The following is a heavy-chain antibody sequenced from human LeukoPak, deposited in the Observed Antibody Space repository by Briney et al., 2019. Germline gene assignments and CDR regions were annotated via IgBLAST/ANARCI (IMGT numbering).Heavy chain of an antibody. CDR3: ARENYCTNGVCWAFDP. Sequence: SETLSLTCTVSGGSISSSDYCWSWIRQPPGRGLEWLGNIYYTGSTSYNPSLKSRVTFSVDTFNNQFSLHLSSVTAADTAVYYCARENYCTNGVCWAFDPWGQGTLVTVSS. V-gene: IGHV4-39*07. J-gene: IGHJ5*02. D-gene: IGHD2-8*01. CDR2: IYYTGST. CDR1: GGSISSSDYC.